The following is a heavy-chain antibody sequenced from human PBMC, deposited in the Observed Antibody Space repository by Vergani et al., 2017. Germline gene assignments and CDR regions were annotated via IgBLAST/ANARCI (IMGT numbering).Heavy chain of an antibody. CDR1: GYTFTSYA. J-gene: IGHJ3*02. D-gene: IGHD2-2*01. V-gene: IGHV1-3*01. CDR3: ARYLGYCSSTSCYSAFDI. Sequence: QVQLVQSGAEVKKPGASVKVSCKASGYTFTSYAMHWVRQAPGQRIEWMGWINAGNGNTKYSQKFQGRVTITRDTSASTTYMELSSLRSEDTAVYYCARYLGYCSSTSCYSAFDIWGQGTMVTVSS. CDR2: INAGNGNT.